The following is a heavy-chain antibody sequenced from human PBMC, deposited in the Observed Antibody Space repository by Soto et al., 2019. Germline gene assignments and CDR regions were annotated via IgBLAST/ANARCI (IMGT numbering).Heavy chain of an antibody. Sequence: QVPLVQSGAEVKKPGSSVKVSCKASGGTFSSYAISWVRQAPGQGLEWMGGIIPIFGTANYAQKFQGRVTITADESTSTAYMELSSLRSEDTAVYYCAREAGRSPYDYVWGSYRGNWFDPWGQGTLVTVSS. D-gene: IGHD3-16*02. V-gene: IGHV1-69*01. CDR3: AREAGRSPYDYVWGSYRGNWFDP. CDR2: IIPIFGTA. J-gene: IGHJ5*02. CDR1: GGTFSSYA.